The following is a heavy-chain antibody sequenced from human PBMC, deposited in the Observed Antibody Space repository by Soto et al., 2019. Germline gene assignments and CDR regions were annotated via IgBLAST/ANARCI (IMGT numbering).Heavy chain of an antibody. Sequence: QVQLQESGPGLVKPSETLSLTCTVSGGSLINYYWSWIRQPAAKGLEWIGRIYTSGSTNYNPSLMSRLTMSVDTSKDQLSLKLTSGPAAATAVYYCARDGKTTDYYYYGMDVWGPGTTVTVSS. V-gene: IGHV4-4*07. J-gene: IGHJ6*02. CDR1: GGSLINYY. D-gene: IGHD1-1*01. CDR2: IYTSGST. CDR3: ARDGKTTDYYYYGMDV.